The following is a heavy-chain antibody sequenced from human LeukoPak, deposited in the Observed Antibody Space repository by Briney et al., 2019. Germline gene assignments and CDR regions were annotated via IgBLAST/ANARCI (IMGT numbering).Heavy chain of an antibody. CDR1: GFTFSSYW. CDR3: AKDRIDSSSWYSDNWFDP. V-gene: IGHV3-30*02. Sequence: GGSLRLSCAASGFTFSSYWMSWVRQAPGKGLEWVAFIRYDGSNKYYADSVKGRFTISRDNSKNTLYLQMNSLRAEDTAVYYCAKDRIDSSSWYSDNWFDPWGQGTLVTVSS. J-gene: IGHJ5*02. D-gene: IGHD6-13*01. CDR2: IRYDGSNK.